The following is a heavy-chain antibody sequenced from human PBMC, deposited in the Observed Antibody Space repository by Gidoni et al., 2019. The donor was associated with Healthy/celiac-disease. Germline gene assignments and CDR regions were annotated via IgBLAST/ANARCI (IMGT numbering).Heavy chain of an antibody. Sequence: QVQLVQSGAEVKKPGASVKVSCKASGYTFTSYDINWVRQATGQGLEWMGWMNPNSGNTGYAQKFQGRVTMTRNTSISTAYMELSSLRSEDTAVYYCARRRFGSSWSATALRYNWFDPWGQGTLVTVSS. CDR3: ARRRFGSSWSATALRYNWFDP. J-gene: IGHJ5*02. V-gene: IGHV1-8*01. CDR2: MNPNSGNT. D-gene: IGHD6-13*01. CDR1: GYTFTSYD.